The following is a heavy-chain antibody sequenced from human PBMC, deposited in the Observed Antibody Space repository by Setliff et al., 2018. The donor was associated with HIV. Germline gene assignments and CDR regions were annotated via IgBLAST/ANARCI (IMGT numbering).Heavy chain of an antibody. CDR3: GHSSGSYLGYFQH. CDR1: GFSLSASGVG. D-gene: IGHD1-26*01. CDR2: IYWDDDY. V-gene: IGHV2-5*02. Sequence: GSGPTLVNPTQTLTLTCAFSGFSLSASGVGVGWIRQPPGKALEWLALIYWDDDYRYSPSLMSRLTITRLTITKDTSKNQVVLTMTNMDPVDTATYYCGHSSGSYLGYFQHWGQGTLVTVSS. J-gene: IGHJ1*01.